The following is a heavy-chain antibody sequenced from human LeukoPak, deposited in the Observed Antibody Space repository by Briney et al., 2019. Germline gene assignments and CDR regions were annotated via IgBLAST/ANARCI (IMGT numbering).Heavy chain of an antibody. D-gene: IGHD4-11*01. V-gene: IGHV1-8*01. Sequence: GASVKVSCKASGYTFTSYDMNWVRQATGQGLEWMGWMNPNSGNTGYAQKFQGRVTMTRNTSISTAYMELSSLRSEDTAVYYCARAGNYHYYYYYMDVWGKGTTVTVSS. CDR3: ARAGNYHYYYYYMDV. J-gene: IGHJ6*03. CDR1: GYTFTSYD. CDR2: MNPNSGNT.